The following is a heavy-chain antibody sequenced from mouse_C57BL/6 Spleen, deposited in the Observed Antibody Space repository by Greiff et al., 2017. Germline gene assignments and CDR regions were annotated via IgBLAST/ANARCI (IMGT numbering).Heavy chain of an antibody. Sequence: EVQLQQSGPELVKPGASVKISCKASGYTFTDYYMNWVKQSPGKSLEWIGDINPNNGGTSYNQKFKGKATLTVDKSSSTAYMELRSLTSEDSAVYYCARWRALYGAMDYWGQGTSVTVSS. J-gene: IGHJ4*01. CDR1: GYTFTDYY. V-gene: IGHV1-26*01. D-gene: IGHD1-1*02. CDR2: INPNNGGT. CDR3: ARWRALYGAMDY.